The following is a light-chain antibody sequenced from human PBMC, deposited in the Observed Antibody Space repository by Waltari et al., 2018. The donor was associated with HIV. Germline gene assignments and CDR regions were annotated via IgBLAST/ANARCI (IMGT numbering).Light chain of an antibody. CDR3: ESYTSTSVWV. J-gene: IGLJ3*02. Sequence: GSPGQSITISCTGSISDVGGYNYVSWYQQHPGKAPRLMIYDVSTRPSGVSDRFSGSKSGDTASLTISGLQAEDEADYYCESYTSTSVWVFGGGTRLTVL. V-gene: IGLV2-14*03. CDR2: DVS. CDR1: ISDVGGYNY.